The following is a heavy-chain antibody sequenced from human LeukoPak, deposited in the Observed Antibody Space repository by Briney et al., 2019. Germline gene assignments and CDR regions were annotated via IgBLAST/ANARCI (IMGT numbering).Heavy chain of an antibody. CDR2: ISSSSSTI. J-gene: IGHJ4*02. Sequence: PGGSLRLSCAASGFAFSSYAMSWVRQAPGKGLEWVSYISSSSSTIYYADSVKGRFTISRDNAKNSLYLQMNSLRAEDTAVYYCAKERDEWRGYYFDYWGQGTLVTVSS. V-gene: IGHV3-48*01. D-gene: IGHD2-8*01. CDR1: GFAFSSYA. CDR3: AKERDEWRGYYFDY.